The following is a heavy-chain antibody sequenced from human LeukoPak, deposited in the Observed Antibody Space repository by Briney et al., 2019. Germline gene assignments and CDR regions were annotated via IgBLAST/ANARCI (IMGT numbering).Heavy chain of an antibody. Sequence: PSETLSLTCTVSGGSISSYYWSWIRQPPGKGLEWIGYIYYSGSTNYNPSLKSRVTISVDTSKNQFSLKLSSVTAADTAVYYCARGDRLYYYDSSGYLRDAFDIWGQGTMVTVSS. J-gene: IGHJ3*02. CDR1: GGSISSYY. CDR2: IYYSGST. V-gene: IGHV4-59*01. D-gene: IGHD3-22*01. CDR3: ARGDRLYYYDSSGYLRDAFDI.